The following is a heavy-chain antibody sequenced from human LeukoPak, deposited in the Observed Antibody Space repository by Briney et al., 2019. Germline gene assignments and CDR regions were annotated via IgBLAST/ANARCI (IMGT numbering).Heavy chain of an antibody. CDR1: GYTFTDYY. V-gene: IGHV1-2*02. D-gene: IGHD2-15*01. Sequence: ASVKVSCKASGYTFTDYYMHWVRQAPGQGLEWMGWIISNSGGTNYAQKFQGRVTMTRDTSISTAYMELTRLRSDDTAVYYCARDRDCSGGSCYSAEHFQHWGQGTLVTVSS. J-gene: IGHJ1*01. CDR3: ARDRDCSGGSCYSAEHFQH. CDR2: IISNSGGT.